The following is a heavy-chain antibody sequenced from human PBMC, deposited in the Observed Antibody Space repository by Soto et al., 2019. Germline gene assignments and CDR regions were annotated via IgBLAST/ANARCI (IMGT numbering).Heavy chain of an antibody. J-gene: IGHJ6*02. Sequence: SETLSLTCAVYGGSFSGYYWSWIRQPPGKGLEWIGEINHSGSTNYNPSLKSRVTISVDTSKNQFSLKLSSVTAADTAVYYCARESRYCSGGSCYGVYYYYGMDVWGQGTTVTSP. D-gene: IGHD2-15*01. V-gene: IGHV4-34*01. CDR3: ARESRYCSGGSCYGVYYYYGMDV. CDR1: GGSFSGYY. CDR2: INHSGST.